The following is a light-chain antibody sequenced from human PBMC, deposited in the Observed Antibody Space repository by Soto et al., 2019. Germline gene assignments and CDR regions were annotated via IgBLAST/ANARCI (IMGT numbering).Light chain of an antibody. V-gene: IGLV1-51*01. Sequence: QSVLTQPPSVSAAPGQKVTISCSGSISNIGKNYVSWYQQLPGTAPKVLIYDNNKRPSGIPDRFSGSESGTSATLGITGLQTGDEADYYCGTWDSSLSAPNWVFGGGTKLTVL. J-gene: IGLJ3*02. CDR2: DNN. CDR3: GTWDSSLSAPNWV. CDR1: ISNIGKNY.